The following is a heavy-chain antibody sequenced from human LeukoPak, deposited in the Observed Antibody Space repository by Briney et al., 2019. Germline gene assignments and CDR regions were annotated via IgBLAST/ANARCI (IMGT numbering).Heavy chain of an antibody. Sequence: ASVKVSCKASGYTFTAYFMHWVRQAPGQGFEWMGWINPNHGDTNYAQKFQDRVSMTRDTSISTAYMHLSRLRSADTAVYYCARSPHILTGENFDYWGQGTLLTVSS. CDR1: GYTFTAYF. CDR2: INPNHGDT. CDR3: ARSPHILTGENFDY. D-gene: IGHD3-9*01. J-gene: IGHJ4*02. V-gene: IGHV1-2*02.